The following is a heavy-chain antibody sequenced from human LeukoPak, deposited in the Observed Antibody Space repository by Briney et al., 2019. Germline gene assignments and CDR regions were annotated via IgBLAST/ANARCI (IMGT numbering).Heavy chain of an antibody. D-gene: IGHD3-16*01. Sequence: AFLRFDGSSKYYVDSVKGRFTVSRDNPKNTLYLQMSSLRTEDTAVYFCAKTGERGEYYFDYWGQGTLVTVSS. J-gene: IGHJ4*02. V-gene: IGHV3-30*02. CDR3: AKTGERGEYYFDY. CDR2: LRFDGSSK.